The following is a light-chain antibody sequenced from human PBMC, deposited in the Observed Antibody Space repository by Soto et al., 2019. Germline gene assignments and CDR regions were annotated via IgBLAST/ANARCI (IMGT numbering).Light chain of an antibody. Sequence: QMTQSPSSLFASVGDRVTITCRSSQSITSHLNWYQQKVGQSPKLLIYAASTWQSGVPPRFSGSGSGTEFTLTISGLQREDFATYYCQQSHSAPLTFGGGTKVEIK. CDR2: AAS. J-gene: IGKJ4*01. CDR3: QQSHSAPLT. CDR1: QSITSH. V-gene: IGKV1-39*01.